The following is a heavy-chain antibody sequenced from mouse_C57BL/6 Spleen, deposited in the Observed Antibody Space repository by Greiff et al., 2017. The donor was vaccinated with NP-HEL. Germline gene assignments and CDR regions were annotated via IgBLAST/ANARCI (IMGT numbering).Heavy chain of an antibody. CDR2: ISGGGGNT. Sequence: EVKLMESGGGLVKPGGSLKLSCAASGFTFSSYTMSWVRQTPEKRLEWVATISGGGGNTYYPDSVKGRFTISRDNAKNTLYLQMSSLRSEDTALYYCARRDDGSSYAMDYWGQVTSVTVSS. V-gene: IGHV5-9*01. CDR3: ARRDDGSSYAMDY. J-gene: IGHJ4*01. CDR1: GFTFSSYT. D-gene: IGHD1-1*01.